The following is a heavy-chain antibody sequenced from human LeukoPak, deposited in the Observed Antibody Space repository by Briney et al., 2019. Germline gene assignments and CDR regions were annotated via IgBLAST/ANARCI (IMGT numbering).Heavy chain of an antibody. CDR3: ARSTYDSSGYSGRGAATGPAY. Sequence: PSETLSLTCAVYGGSFSGYYWSWIRQPPGKGLEWIGEINHSGSTNYNPSLKSRVTISVDTSKNQFSLKLSSVTAADTAVYYCARSTYDSSGYSGRGAATGPAYWGQGTLVTVSS. J-gene: IGHJ4*02. V-gene: IGHV4-34*01. D-gene: IGHD3-22*01. CDR2: INHSGST. CDR1: GGSFSGYY.